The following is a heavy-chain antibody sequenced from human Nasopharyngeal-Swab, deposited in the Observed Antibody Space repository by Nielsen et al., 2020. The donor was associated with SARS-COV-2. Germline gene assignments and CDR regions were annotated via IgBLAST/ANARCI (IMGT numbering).Heavy chain of an antibody. V-gene: IGHV4-39*01. D-gene: IGHD6-19*01. CDR3: ARQGGWYFDY. Sequence: WIRQPPGKGLEWIGSIYYSGSTCYNPSLKSRVTISVDTSKNQFSLKLSSVTAADTAVYYCARQGGWYFDYWGQGTLVTVSS. J-gene: IGHJ4*02. CDR2: IYYSGST.